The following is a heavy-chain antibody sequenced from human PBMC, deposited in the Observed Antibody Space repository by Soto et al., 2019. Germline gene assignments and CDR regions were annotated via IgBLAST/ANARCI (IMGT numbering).Heavy chain of an antibody. Sequence: VGSLRLSCAASGFTVSSTYMSWVRQAPGKGLEWVSIIFSSGESFYADSVKGRFTISRDSSDNTVYLQMNSLKAEDTAVYYCARGGIGMVRTFDHWGQGTLVTVSS. CDR2: IFSSGES. CDR3: ARGGIGMVRTFDH. J-gene: IGHJ4*02. V-gene: IGHV3-53*01. CDR1: GFTVSSTY. D-gene: IGHD3-10*01.